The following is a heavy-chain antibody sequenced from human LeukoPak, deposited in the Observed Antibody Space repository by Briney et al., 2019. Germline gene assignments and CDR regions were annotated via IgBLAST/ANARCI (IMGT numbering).Heavy chain of an antibody. Sequence: GGSLRLSCAASGFTLSSFWMSWVRQAPGKGLEWVANIKQDGNEKYYADSVKGRFTISRDNAKNSLYLQMNSLRAEDTAVYYCATIKVRANNYDTDGFEYWGQGTLVAVSS. CDR3: ATIKVRANNYDTDGFEY. V-gene: IGHV3-7*05. D-gene: IGHD3-10*01. J-gene: IGHJ4*02. CDR1: GFTLSSFW. CDR2: IKQDGNEK.